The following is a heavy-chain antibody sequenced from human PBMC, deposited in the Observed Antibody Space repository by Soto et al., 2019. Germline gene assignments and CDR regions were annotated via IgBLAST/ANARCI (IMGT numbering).Heavy chain of an antibody. V-gene: IGHV4-39*01. CDR2: IYYSGST. D-gene: IGHD2-2*01. CDR1: GGSISSSSYY. J-gene: IGHJ4*02. Sequence: QLQLQESGPGLVKPSETLSLTCTVSGGSISSSSYYWGWIRQPPGKGLEWIGSIYYSGSTYYNPSLKSRVTISVDTSKNQFSLKLSSVTAADTAAYYCASLRYCSSTSCPDYWGQGTLVTVSS. CDR3: ASLRYCSSTSCPDY.